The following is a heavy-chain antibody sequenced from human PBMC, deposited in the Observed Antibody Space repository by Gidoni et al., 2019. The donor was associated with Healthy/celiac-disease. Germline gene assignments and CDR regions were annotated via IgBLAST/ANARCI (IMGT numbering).Heavy chain of an antibody. D-gene: IGHD2-2*01. CDR2: MNRNGGST. V-gene: IGHV3-20*04. CDR3: ARDNLGYCISTSCYGYAFDI. J-gene: IGHJ3*02. CDR1: GFTFDDYG. Sequence: EVQLVESGGGVVRPGGSLRLSCAASGFTFDDYGMSWVRQAPGKGLEWFAGMNRNGGSTGYADSVKGRFTISRDNAKNSLYLQMNSLRAEDTALYYCARDNLGYCISTSCYGYAFDIWGQGTMVTVSS.